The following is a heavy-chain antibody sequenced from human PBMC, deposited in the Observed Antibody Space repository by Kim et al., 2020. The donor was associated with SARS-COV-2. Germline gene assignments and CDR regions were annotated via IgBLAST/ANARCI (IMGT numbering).Heavy chain of an antibody. J-gene: IGHJ5*01. CDR3: ARDRGKTRLDS. D-gene: IGHD3-10*01. V-gene: IGHV3-33*04. Sequence: GGSLRLSCAASGLTFTSHGFHWVRQAPGKGLEWVAIIWSDGSDKYYAGFVKGRFTISRDDSKNTLYLQMDSLRAEDTAVYYCARDRGKTRLDSWCHGTLV. CDR1: GLTFTSHG. CDR2: IWSDGSDK.